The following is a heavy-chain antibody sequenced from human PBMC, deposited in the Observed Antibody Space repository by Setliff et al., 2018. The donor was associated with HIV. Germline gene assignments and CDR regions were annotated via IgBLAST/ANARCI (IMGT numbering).Heavy chain of an antibody. CDR3: AIEGAVRGLDLDY. CDR1: DDSISSSNYY. V-gene: IGHV4-39*02. J-gene: IGHJ4*02. D-gene: IGHD1-1*01. CDR2: VYYTGSS. Sequence: SETLSLTCVVSDDSISSSNYYWGWIRQTPGRTLEWIGSVYYTGSSFFNPSLKSRVTISVDTSKNQFSLNLNSLTAADTAVYYCAIEGAVRGLDLDYWGQGTLVTVSS.